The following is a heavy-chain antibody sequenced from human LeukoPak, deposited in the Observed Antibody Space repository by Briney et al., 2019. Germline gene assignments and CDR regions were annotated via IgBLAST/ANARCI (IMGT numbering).Heavy chain of an antibody. CDR1: GYTFTSYD. CDR2: MNPNSGNT. V-gene: IGHV1-8*03. Sequence: ASVKVSCKASGYTFTSYDINWVRQATGQGLEWMGWMNPNSGNTGYAQKFQGRVTTTRNTSISTAYMELSSLRSEDTAVYYCARWCREACPHLYYYYYMDVWGKGTTVTVSS. CDR3: ARWCREACPHLYYYYYMDV. J-gene: IGHJ6*03. D-gene: IGHD2-8*02.